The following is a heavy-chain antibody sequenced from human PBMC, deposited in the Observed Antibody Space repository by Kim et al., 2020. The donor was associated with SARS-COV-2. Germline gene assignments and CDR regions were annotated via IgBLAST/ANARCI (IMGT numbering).Heavy chain of an antibody. CDR2: INHSGST. V-gene: IGHV4-34*01. CDR1: GGSFSGYY. J-gene: IGHJ5*02. CDR3: ARVAPPKWLGYCSSTSCYKEGNWFDP. D-gene: IGHD2-2*02. Sequence: SETLSLTCAVYGGSFSGYYWSWIRQPPGKGLEWIGEINHSGSTNYNPSLKSRVTISVDTSKNQFSLKLSSVTAADTAVYYCARVAPPKWLGYCSSTSCYKEGNWFDPWGQGTLVTVSS.